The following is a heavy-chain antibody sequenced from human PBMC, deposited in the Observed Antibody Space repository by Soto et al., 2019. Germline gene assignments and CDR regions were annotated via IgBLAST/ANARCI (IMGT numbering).Heavy chain of an antibody. CDR3: ARLGAYYQSLDP. CDR2: VHYSGST. J-gene: IGHJ5*02. D-gene: IGHD2-21*01. CDR1: GDSISNSRFY. Sequence: SETLSLTCSVSGDSISNSRFYWGWIRQPPGKGLKWIATVHYSGSTYYTPSLKNRVTISAGTSKNQFSLRLSSVTAADTAVYYCARLGAYYQSLDPWGPGTLVTVSS. V-gene: IGHV4-39*01.